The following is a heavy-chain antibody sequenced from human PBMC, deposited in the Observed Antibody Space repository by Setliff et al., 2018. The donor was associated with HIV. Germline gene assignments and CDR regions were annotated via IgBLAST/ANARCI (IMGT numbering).Heavy chain of an antibody. V-gene: IGHV3-7*01. CDR2: INEPGSES. J-gene: IGHJ1*01. CDR3: AKDSKVAYGSSDHQYFHH. Sequence: GGSLRLSCAASGFSFASYWMSWVRQAPGKGLEWVANINEPGSESNYVDSAKGRFTISRDNDRPSVYLQMNGLRAEDTAVYYCAKDSKVAYGSSDHQYFHHWGQGTLVTVSS. D-gene: IGHD3-22*01. CDR1: GFSFASYW.